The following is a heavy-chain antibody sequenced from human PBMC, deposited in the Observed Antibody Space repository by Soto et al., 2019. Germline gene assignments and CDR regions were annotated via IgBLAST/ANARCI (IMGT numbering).Heavy chain of an antibody. V-gene: IGHV5-51*01. Sequence: PGESLKISCKGSGYSFTSYWIGWVRQMPGKGLEWMGIIYPGDSDTRYSPSFQGQVTISADKSISTAYLQWSSLKASDTAMYYCASQRAVGRYDFWSGYYNGILWWGQGTLVTVSS. D-gene: IGHD3-3*01. J-gene: IGHJ4*02. CDR3: ASQRAVGRYDFWSGYYNGILW. CDR1: GYSFTSYW. CDR2: IYPGDSDT.